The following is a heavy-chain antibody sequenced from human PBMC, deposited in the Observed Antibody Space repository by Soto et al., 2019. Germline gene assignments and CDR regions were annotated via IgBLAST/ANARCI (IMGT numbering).Heavy chain of an antibody. CDR3: ATSGSYYPQPEDFDY. J-gene: IGHJ4*02. CDR2: IWYDGSNK. D-gene: IGHD1-26*01. CDR1: GFTFSSYG. V-gene: IGHV3-33*01. Sequence: PGGSLRLSCAASGFTFSSYGMHWVRQAPGKGLEWVAVIWYDGSNKYYADSVKGRFTISRDNSKNTLYLQMNSLRAEDTAVYYCATSGSYYPQPEDFDYWGQGTLVTVSS.